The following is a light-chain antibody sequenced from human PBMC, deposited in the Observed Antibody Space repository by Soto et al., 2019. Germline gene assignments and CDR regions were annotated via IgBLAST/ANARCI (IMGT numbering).Light chain of an antibody. CDR2: DAS. Sequence: ETAMTQSPATLSVSPGERATLSCRASQSISSNLAWFQQKPGQAPRLLIYDASTMATGFPARFSGSGSGTEFTLTISSLQSEDFAVYYCQQYNNWPLTFGGGTKVEIK. J-gene: IGKJ4*01. V-gene: IGKV3-15*01. CDR3: QQYNNWPLT. CDR1: QSISSN.